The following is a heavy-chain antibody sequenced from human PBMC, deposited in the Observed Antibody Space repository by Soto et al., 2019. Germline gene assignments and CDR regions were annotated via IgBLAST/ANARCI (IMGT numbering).Heavy chain of an antibody. CDR1: GFTFSNAW. D-gene: IGHD3-9*01. Sequence: PGGSLRLSCAASGFTFSNAWMSWVRQAPGKGLEWVGRIKSKTDGGTTDYAAPVKGRFTISRDDSKNTLYLQMNSLKTEDTAVYYCTTEDDILTGSDFDYWGQGTLVTISS. CDR3: TTEDDILTGSDFDY. J-gene: IGHJ4*02. V-gene: IGHV3-15*01. CDR2: IKSKTDGGTT.